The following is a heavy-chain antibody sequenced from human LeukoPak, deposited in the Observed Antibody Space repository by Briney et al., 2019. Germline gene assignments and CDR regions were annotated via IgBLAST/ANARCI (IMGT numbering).Heavy chain of an antibody. CDR2: IYNDGST. Sequence: GGSLRLSCAASGFTVSSNFMSWVRQAPGKGLEWVSVIYNDGSTYYADSVKGRFTISRDNSKNTLYLQMNSLRAEDTAVYYCARGGVAVDGNLISNYWGQGTLVTVSS. J-gene: IGHJ4*02. V-gene: IGHV3-66*01. CDR3: ARGGVAVDGNLISNY. D-gene: IGHD4-23*01. CDR1: GFTVSSNF.